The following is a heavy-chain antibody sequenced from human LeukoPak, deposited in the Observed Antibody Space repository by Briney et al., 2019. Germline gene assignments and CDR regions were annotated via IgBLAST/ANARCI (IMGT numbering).Heavy chain of an antibody. J-gene: IGHJ4*02. CDR2: ISAHTGDT. V-gene: IGHV1-18*01. Sequence: ASVKVSCKASGYTFTNYGINRVRQAPGQGLEWVGWISAHTGDTNYAQKVQGRVTMTTDTSTSTIYMELRSLKSDDTAIYYCARESPGNFDFWGQGTLVTVSS. CDR3: ARESPGNFDF. CDR1: GYTFTNYG. D-gene: IGHD1-26*01.